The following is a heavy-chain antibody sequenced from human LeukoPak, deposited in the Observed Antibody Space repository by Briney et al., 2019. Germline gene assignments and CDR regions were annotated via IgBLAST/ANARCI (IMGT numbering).Heavy chain of an antibody. V-gene: IGHV3-66*01. CDR2: IYSGGTT. CDR1: GFTVSTKY. J-gene: IGHJ3*02. Sequence: QPGGSLRLSCAVSGFTVSTKYMTWVRQAPGKGLEWVSVIYSGGTTYYTDSVKGRFTISRDHSKNILYLQMNTLRVEDTAVYYCARGDDALDIWGQGTMVTVSS. CDR3: ARGDDALDI.